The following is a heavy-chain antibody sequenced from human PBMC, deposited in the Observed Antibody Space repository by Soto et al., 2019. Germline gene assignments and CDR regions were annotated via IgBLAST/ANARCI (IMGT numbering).Heavy chain of an antibody. CDR2: MRSKSYSGTM. CDR1: GFTFGDYA. D-gene: IGHD5-12*01. Sequence: EVQLVDSGGGLEEPGRSLRLSCTGSGFTFGDYAMSWFRQAPGKGLEWVGLMRSKSYSGTMEYAASVKGRFTISRDDSNSIAYLQMSSLKIEDTAVYYCSGFSGGDLNHYGMDAWGQGTTVTVSS. J-gene: IGHJ6*02. V-gene: IGHV3-49*03. CDR3: SGFSGGDLNHYGMDA.